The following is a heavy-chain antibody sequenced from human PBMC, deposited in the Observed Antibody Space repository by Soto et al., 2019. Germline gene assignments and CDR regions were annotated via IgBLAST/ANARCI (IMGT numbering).Heavy chain of an antibody. CDR2: IYYSGST. J-gene: IGHJ6*03. Sequence: SETLSLTCTVSGGSISSSSYYWGWIRQPPGKGLEWIGSIYYSGSTYYNPSLKSRVTISVDTSKNQFSLKLSSVTAAGTAVYYCARPSTVTTSDYYYMDVWGKGTTVTVSS. CDR3: ARPSTVTTSDYYYMDV. CDR1: GGSISSSSYY. V-gene: IGHV4-39*01. D-gene: IGHD4-17*01.